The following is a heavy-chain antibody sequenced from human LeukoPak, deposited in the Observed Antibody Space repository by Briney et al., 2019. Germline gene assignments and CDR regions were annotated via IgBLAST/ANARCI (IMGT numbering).Heavy chain of an antibody. CDR2: IYMTGGT. CDR3: VRAIPAFAEFYFDS. V-gene: IGHV4-4*07. D-gene: IGHD2-2*01. CDR1: RDSSRNYY. Sequence: SGTLSLTCTVSRDSSRNYYCNWIRQAAAKGLEWIGRIYMTGGTNYNPSLDGRVTMSVDTSKNQFSLSLSSVTAADTGVYYCVRAIPAFAEFYFDSWGQGTLVTVSS. J-gene: IGHJ4*02.